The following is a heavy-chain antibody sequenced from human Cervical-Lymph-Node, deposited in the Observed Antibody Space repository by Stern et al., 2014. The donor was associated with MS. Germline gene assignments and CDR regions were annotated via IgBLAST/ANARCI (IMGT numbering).Heavy chain of an antibody. D-gene: IGHD1-1*01. V-gene: IGHV1-69*01. Sequence: VHLVESGAEVKKPGSSVKVSCKASGGTFSSQALSWVRQAPGQGLEWLGGIIPIFGAAHYAQKFQGRVTITADESTSTVYMELRGLRSDDTAVYYCARDEIGQTTTHYYYYGMDVWGQGTTVTVSS. J-gene: IGHJ6*02. CDR2: IIPIFGAA. CDR3: ARDEIGQTTTHYYYYGMDV. CDR1: GGTFSSQA.